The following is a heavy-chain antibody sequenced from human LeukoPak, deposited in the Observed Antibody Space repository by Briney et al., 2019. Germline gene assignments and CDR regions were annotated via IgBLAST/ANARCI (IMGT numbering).Heavy chain of an antibody. J-gene: IGHJ6*03. V-gene: IGHV3-23*01. CDR3: AKGGGYEAQYYYYYLDV. D-gene: IGHD5-12*01. CDR1: GLTFSNYG. CDR2: ISGSGGST. Sequence: GGSLRLSCAASGLTFSNYGMSWVRQAPGKGLEWVSAISGSGGSTYYADSVKGRFTVSRDNSKNTLYLQMKSLRAEDTAVYYCAKGGGYEAQYYYYYLDVWGKGTTVTISS.